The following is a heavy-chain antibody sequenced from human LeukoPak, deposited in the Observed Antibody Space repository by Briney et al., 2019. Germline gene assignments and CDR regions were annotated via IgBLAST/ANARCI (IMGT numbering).Heavy chain of an antibody. D-gene: IGHD3-10*01. CDR2: ISSSGGST. J-gene: IGHJ6*02. V-gene: IGHV3-64*04. Sequence: GGSLRLSCSASGFTFSSFAMQWVRQAPGKGLEYVSAISSSGGSTYYADSVKGRFTISRDNSKNTLYLQMNALRAEDTAVYYCANPLGTQFSYDYYVMDVWGQGTTVTVSS. CDR1: GFTFSSFA. CDR3: ANPLGTQFSYDYYVMDV.